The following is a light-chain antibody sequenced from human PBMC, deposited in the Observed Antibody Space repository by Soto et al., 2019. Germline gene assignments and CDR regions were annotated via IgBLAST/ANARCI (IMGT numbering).Light chain of an antibody. Sequence: QSALTQPASVSGSRGQSITISCTGTSSDIGGYDYVSWYQQRPGKAPKLMIYEVRYRPSGVSNRFSGSKSGNTASLTISGLQAEDDADYFCCSYTRTSNHYFFGSGTKLTVL. CDR1: SSDIGGYDY. CDR2: EVR. V-gene: IGLV2-14*01. CDR3: CSYTRTSNHYF. J-gene: IGLJ1*01.